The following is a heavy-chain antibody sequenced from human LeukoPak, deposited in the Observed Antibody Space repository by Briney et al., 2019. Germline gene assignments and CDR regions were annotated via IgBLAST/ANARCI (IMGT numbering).Heavy chain of an antibody. J-gene: IGHJ4*02. CDR1: GFVFSNYW. CDR2: ISSSGNVV. CDR3: ARQTLY. Sequence: PGGSLRLSCAASGFVFSNYWMNWVRQAPGKGLEWVSYISSSGNVVYNADSVKGRFTISRDNAKDSLYVQMNSLRAEDTAVYYCARQTLYWGQGTLVTVSS. V-gene: IGHV3-48*04.